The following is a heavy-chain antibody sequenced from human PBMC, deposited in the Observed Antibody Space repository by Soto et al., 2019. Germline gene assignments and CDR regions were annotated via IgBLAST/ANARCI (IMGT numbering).Heavy chain of an antibody. CDR3: ARDPGPIVVVTYYYYGMDV. D-gene: IGHD3-22*01. Sequence: PSETLSLTCTVSNGSIISGGYSWSWIRQTPGKGLEWIGYIYPTGKTYYNPSLKNRATLSIDTSQNQFSLQLTSVTAEDTAVYYCARDPGPIVVVTYYYYGMDVWGQGTTVTVSS. J-gene: IGHJ6*02. V-gene: IGHV4-30-2*01. CDR1: NGSIISGGYS. CDR2: IYPTGKT.